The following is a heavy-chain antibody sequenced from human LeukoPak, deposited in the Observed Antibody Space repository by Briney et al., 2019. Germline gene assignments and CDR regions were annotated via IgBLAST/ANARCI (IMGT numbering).Heavy chain of an antibody. CDR2: ISGSGGST. CDR3: AKPGGEFGSGNYYIFVC. J-gene: IGHJ4*02. D-gene: IGHD3-10*01. V-gene: IGHV3-23*01. Sequence: GGSLRLPSAASGFTFSNYAMSWVRQAPGKELEWVSGISGSGGSTSYAAPGKGRFTISRDNSKNTLYLQMKSLRAEDTAVYYCAKPGGEFGSGNYYIFVCWGQGTLVTVSS. CDR1: GFTFSNYA.